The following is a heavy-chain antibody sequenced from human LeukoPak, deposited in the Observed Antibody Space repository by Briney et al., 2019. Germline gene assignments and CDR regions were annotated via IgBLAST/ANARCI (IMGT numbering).Heavy chain of an antibody. D-gene: IGHD3-3*01. J-gene: IGHJ6*03. V-gene: IGHV4-39*01. CDR1: GDSISSSSYY. Sequence: PSETLSLTCTVSGDSISSSSYYWGWIRQPPGKGLEWIGSIYYSGSTYYNPSLKSRVTISVDTSKNQFSLKLSSVTAAETAVYCCARQSGLRFLEWSTYYYYYYMDVWGKGTTVTVSS. CDR2: IYYSGST. CDR3: ARQSGLRFLEWSTYYYYYYMDV.